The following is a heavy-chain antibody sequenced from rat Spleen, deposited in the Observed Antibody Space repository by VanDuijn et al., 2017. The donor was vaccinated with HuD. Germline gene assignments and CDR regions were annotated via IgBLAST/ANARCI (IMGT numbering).Heavy chain of an antibody. Sequence: EVKLVESGGGLVQPGRSLKLSCAASGFNTNDYWMGWVRQAPGKGLEWIGEINKDSSIKKYSPSLKDQFTISRDNAQDTLYLQMSKVGSEDTAIYYCARAHTTGIPFDYWGQGVMVTVSS. CDR2: INKDSSIK. CDR1: GFNTNDYW. V-gene: IGHV4-2*01. CDR3: ARAHTTGIPFDY. J-gene: IGHJ2*01. D-gene: IGHD1-9*01.